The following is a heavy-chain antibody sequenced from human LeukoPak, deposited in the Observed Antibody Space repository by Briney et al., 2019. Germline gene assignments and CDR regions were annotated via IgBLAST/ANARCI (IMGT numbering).Heavy chain of an antibody. J-gene: IGHJ4*02. Sequence: GGSLRLSCAAPGFTVSSSYMRWVRQAPGKGLEWVSVIYSGGSTYYTDSVKGRFTISRDNSKNTLYLQMNSLRAEDTAVYYCAGGPDRFDYWGQGTLVTVSS. CDR3: AGGPDRFDY. CDR1: GFTVSSSY. D-gene: IGHD3-16*02. CDR2: IYSGGST. V-gene: IGHV3-66*01.